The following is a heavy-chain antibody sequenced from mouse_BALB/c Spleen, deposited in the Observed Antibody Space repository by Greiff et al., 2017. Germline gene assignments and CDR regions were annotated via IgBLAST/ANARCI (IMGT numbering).Heavy chain of an antibody. J-gene: IGHJ3*01. Sequence: VQLVESGAELAKPGASVKMSCKASGYTFTSYWMHWVKQRPGQGLEWIGYINPSTGYTEYNQKFKDKATLTADKSSSTAYMQLSSLTSEDSAVYYCARSEYGNYVTWFAYWGQGTLVTVSA. CDR2: INPSTGYT. D-gene: IGHD2-10*02. V-gene: IGHV1-7*01. CDR1: GYTFTSYW. CDR3: ARSEYGNYVTWFAY.